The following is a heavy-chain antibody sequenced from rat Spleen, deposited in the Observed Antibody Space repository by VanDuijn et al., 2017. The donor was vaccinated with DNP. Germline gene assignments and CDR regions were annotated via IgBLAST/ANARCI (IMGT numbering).Heavy chain of an antibody. D-gene: IGHD1-1*01. CDR2: IGSPAYAP. J-gene: IGHJ3*01. CDR1: GFTFSAYY. Sequence: EVQLVESGGGLVQPGRSLKLSCAASGFTFSAYYMAWVRQAPAKGLEWVAYIGSPAYAPYYADSVKGRFTISRDNAKSTLYLQMNSLGSEDMATYYCARPGYYSGGGFAYWGQGTLVTVSS. V-gene: IGHV5-22*01. CDR3: ARPGYYSGGGFAY.